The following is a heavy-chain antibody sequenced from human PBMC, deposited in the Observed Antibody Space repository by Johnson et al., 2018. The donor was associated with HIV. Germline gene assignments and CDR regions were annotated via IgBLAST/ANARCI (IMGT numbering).Heavy chain of an antibody. V-gene: IGHV3-30*04. D-gene: IGHD6-13*01. J-gene: IGHJ3*02. Sequence: VQLVESGGGVVQPGRSLRLSCAASGFTFRSYAMHWVRQAPGKGLEWVAVITYDGRNKYYTDSVKGRFIISRDNSKNMTNLQMNGLSDEDTAVYYCARGKGAAAAEAFDIWGQGTMVT. CDR1: GFTFRSYA. CDR3: ARGKGAAAAEAFDI. CDR2: ITYDGRNK.